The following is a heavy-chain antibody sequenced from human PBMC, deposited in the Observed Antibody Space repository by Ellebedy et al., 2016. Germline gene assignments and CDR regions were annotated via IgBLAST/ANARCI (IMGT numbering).Heavy chain of an antibody. CDR2: ISYDGSNK. Sequence: GESLKISCAASGFTFSSYAMHWVRQAPGKGLEWVAVISYDGSNKYYADSVKGRFTISRDNAKNSLYLQMNSLRDEDTAVYYCARATTVTPGSGLNWFDPWGQGTLVTVSS. CDR3: ARATTVTPGSGLNWFDP. D-gene: IGHD4-17*01. J-gene: IGHJ5*02. CDR1: GFTFSSYA. V-gene: IGHV3-30*04.